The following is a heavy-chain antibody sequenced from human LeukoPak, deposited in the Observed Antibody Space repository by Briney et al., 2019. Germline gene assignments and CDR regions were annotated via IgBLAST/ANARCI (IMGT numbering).Heavy chain of an antibody. J-gene: IGHJ4*02. Sequence: SETLSLTCAVYGGSFSGYYWSWIRQPPGKGLEWIGSIYYSGSTYYNPSLKSRVTISVDTSKNQFSLKLSSVTAADTAVYYCARHELYGSGSYYNAKVRPFDYWGQGTLVTVSS. CDR2: IYYSGST. CDR1: GGSFSGYY. D-gene: IGHD3-10*01. V-gene: IGHV4-34*01. CDR3: ARHELYGSGSYYNAKVRPFDY.